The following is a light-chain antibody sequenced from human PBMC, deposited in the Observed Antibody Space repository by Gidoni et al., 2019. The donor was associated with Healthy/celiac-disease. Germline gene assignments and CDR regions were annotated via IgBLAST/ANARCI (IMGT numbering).Light chain of an antibody. V-gene: IGKV3-20*01. Sequence: EMVLTQSPGTLSLSPGERATLSGRARQSVSSSYLAWFQQKPGQAPRLLIYGASSRATGIPDRFSGSGSGTDFTLTISRLEPEDFAVYFCQQYGSSLRTFGQGTKVEIK. J-gene: IGKJ1*01. CDR3: QQYGSSLRT. CDR1: QSVSSSY. CDR2: GAS.